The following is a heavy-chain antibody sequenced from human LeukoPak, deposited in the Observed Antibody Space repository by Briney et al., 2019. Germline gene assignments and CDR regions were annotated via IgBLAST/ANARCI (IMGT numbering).Heavy chain of an antibody. D-gene: IGHD2-8*01. CDR3: ARGPNHYYYMDF. V-gene: IGHV1-2*02. CDR1: GYSFTGYY. Sequence: ASVKVSCKASGYSFTGYYIHWVRQAPGQGLEWMGWINPDGDVTKSAQKFQGRVTMTTDKSINTVFMELSGLTSDDTALYYCARGPNHYYYMDFWGKGATVSVSS. CDR2: INPDGDVT. J-gene: IGHJ6*03.